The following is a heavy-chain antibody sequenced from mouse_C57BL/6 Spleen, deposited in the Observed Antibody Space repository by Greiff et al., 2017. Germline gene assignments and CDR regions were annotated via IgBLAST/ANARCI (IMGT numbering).Heavy chain of an antibody. D-gene: IGHD2-4*01. Sequence: QVQLQQSGAELVRPGASVKLSCKASGYTFTDYYINWVKQRPGQGLEWIARIYPGSGNTYYNEKFKGKATLTAEKSSSTAYMQLSSLTSEDSAVYFCARGHDCAWFAYWGQGTLVTVSA. J-gene: IGHJ3*01. CDR2: IYPGSGNT. CDR1: GYTFTDYY. CDR3: ARGHDCAWFAY. V-gene: IGHV1-76*01.